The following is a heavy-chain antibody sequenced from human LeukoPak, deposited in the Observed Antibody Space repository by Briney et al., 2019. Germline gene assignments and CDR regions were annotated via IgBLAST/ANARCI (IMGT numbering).Heavy chain of an antibody. CDR2: IWFDGTNK. CDR3: ARQTTVATDC. V-gene: IGHV3-33*01. CDR1: GFTFSNYG. Sequence: GGSLRLSCAASGFTFSNYGMHWVRQAPGKGLEWVALIWFDGTNKYYADSVKGRFTISRDNSNNTLYLQMNSLRVEDTAVYYRARQTTVATDCWGQGTLVTVSS. J-gene: IGHJ4*02. D-gene: IGHD4-23*01.